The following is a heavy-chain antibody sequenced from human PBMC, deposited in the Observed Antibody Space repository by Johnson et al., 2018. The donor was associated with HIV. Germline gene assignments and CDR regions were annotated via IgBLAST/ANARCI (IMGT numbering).Heavy chain of an antibody. J-gene: IGHJ3*02. D-gene: IGHD1-26*01. CDR3: ARAVGAGGI. CDR2: ISSSGSTI. V-gene: IGHV3-48*04. CDR1: GFNFSSDG. Sequence: EVQLVESGGGVVQPGRSLRLSCAASGFNFSSDGMHWIRQAPGKGLEWVSYISSSGSTIYSADSVKGRFTTSRDNVKNSLYLQMNSLGAEDAAVYYCARAVGAGGIWGQGTMVTVSS.